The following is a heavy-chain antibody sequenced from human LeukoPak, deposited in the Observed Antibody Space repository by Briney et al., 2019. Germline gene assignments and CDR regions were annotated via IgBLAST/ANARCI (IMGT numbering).Heavy chain of an antibody. Sequence: GGSLRLSCAASGFTFSSYSMNWVRQAPGKGLEWVSSISSSSSYIYYADSVKGRFTISRDNAKNSLYLQMNSLRAEDTAVYYCARGRYGDYVPFDYWGQGTLVTVSS. CDR1: GFTFSSYS. D-gene: IGHD4-17*01. J-gene: IGHJ4*02. CDR2: ISSSSSYI. V-gene: IGHV3-21*01. CDR3: ARGRYGDYVPFDY.